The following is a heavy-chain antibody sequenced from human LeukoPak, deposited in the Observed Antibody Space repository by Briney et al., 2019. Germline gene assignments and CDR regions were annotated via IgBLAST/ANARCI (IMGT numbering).Heavy chain of an antibody. CDR3: ARQSAYDSSGYSA. V-gene: IGHV3-7*01. D-gene: IGHD3-22*01. CDR1: GFTFSSYW. J-gene: IGHJ3*01. Sequence: GGSLRLSCAASGFTFSSYWMSWVRQAPGKGLEWVANIKQDGSEKYYVDSVKGRFTISRDNAKNSLYLQMNSLRAEDTAVYYCARQSAYDSSGYSAWGQGTMVTVSS. CDR2: IKQDGSEK.